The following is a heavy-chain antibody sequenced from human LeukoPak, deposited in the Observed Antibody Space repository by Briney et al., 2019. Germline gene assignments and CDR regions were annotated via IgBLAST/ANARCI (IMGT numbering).Heavy chain of an antibody. V-gene: IGHV5-10-1*01. Sequence: GESLKISCKGSGYSFTSYWISWVRQMPGKGLEWMGRIDPSDSYTNYSPSFQGHVTISADKSISTAYLQWSSLRASDTAMYYRALTSRITIFGVVISSYYYYYYGMDVWGQGTTVTVSS. CDR2: IDPSDSYT. CDR1: GYSFTSYW. CDR3: ALTSRITIFGVVISSYYYYYYGMDV. J-gene: IGHJ6*02. D-gene: IGHD3-3*01.